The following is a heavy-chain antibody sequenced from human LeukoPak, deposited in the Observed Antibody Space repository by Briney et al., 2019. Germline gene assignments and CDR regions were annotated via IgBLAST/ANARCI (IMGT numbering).Heavy chain of an antibody. D-gene: IGHD3-10*01. CDR1: GFTFGDYG. Sequence: GGSLRLSCAASGFTFGDYGMSWVRQAPGKGLEWVSGINWNGGSTGYAGSVKGRFTISRDNSKNTLYLQMNSLRAEDTAVYYCARVNVDLVRGVTPFFDYWGQGTLVTVSS. V-gene: IGHV3-20*04. J-gene: IGHJ4*02. CDR3: ARVNVDLVRGVTPFFDY. CDR2: INWNGGST.